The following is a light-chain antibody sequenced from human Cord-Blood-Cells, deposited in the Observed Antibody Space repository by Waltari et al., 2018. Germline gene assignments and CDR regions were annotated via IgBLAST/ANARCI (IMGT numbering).Light chain of an antibody. CDR2: DAS. Sequence: DIQMTQSPSTLSASVGDRVTITCRASQSISSWLAWYQQKPGKAPKLLIYDASSLESGVPSRFSGSGSGTEFTLTISSLQPDECATYYCQQYNSYSTFGQGTKVEIK. J-gene: IGKJ1*01. CDR1: QSISSW. CDR3: QQYNSYST. V-gene: IGKV1-5*01.